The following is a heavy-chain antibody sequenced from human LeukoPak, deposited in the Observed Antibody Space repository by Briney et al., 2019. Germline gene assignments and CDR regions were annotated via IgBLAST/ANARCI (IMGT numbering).Heavy chain of an antibody. Sequence: ASVKVSCKAPGYTFTGYYMHWVRQAPGQGLEWMGRINPNSGGTNYAQKFQGRVTMTRDTSISTAYMELSRLRSDDTAVYYCAREGTYYYDSSGYYHGFDYWGQGTLVTVSS. D-gene: IGHD3-22*01. CDR2: INPNSGGT. CDR1: GYTFTGYY. V-gene: IGHV1-2*06. J-gene: IGHJ4*02. CDR3: AREGTYYYDSSGYYHGFDY.